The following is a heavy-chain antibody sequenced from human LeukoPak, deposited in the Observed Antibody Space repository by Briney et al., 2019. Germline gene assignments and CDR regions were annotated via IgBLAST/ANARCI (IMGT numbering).Heavy chain of an antibody. V-gene: IGHV4-38-2*02. CDR3: AREVAAAGTY. Sequence: SETLSLTCTVSGYSISSGYYWGWIRQPPGKGLEWIGSIYHSGSTYYNPSLKSRVTISVDTSKNQFSLKLSSVTAADTAVYYCAREVAAAGTYWGQGTLVTVSS. D-gene: IGHD6-13*01. CDR1: GYSISSGYY. CDR2: IYHSGST. J-gene: IGHJ4*02.